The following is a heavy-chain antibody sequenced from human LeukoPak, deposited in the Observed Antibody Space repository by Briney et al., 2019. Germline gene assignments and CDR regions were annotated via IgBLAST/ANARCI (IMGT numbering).Heavy chain of an antibody. CDR1: GFTSGFTFGDYA. CDR2: IRNKAYVGTT. D-gene: IGHD3-22*01. CDR3: TRTYYDSSGYLFDY. Sequence: GGSLRLSCTASGFTSGFTFGDYAMSWVRQAPGKGLEWVGFIRNKAYVGTTEYAASVKGRFTISRDGTNSSAYLQMDSVKTGDRAVYYCTRTYYDSSGYLFDYWGQGTLVTVSS. V-gene: IGHV3-49*04. J-gene: IGHJ4*02.